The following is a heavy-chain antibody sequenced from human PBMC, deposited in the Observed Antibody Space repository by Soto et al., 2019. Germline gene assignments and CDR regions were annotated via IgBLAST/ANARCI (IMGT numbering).Heavy chain of an antibody. Sequence: GGSLRLSCEASGFSVSSHAMNWVRQAAGKGLDWVSVVSGSGDSTYYADSVKGRFTISRDTSKNTLYLQMDSLRAEDTAVYYCAKARPSGGYYYVEALDIWGQGTIVTVSS. J-gene: IGHJ3*02. CDR3: AKARPSGGYYYVEALDI. D-gene: IGHD3-10*02. CDR1: GFSVSSHA. CDR2: VSGSGDST. V-gene: IGHV3-23*01.